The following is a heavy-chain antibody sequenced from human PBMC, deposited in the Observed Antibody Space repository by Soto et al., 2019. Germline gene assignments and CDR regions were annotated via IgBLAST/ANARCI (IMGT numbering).Heavy chain of an antibody. CDR2: ISYDGSNK. V-gene: IGHV3-30*18. CDR1: GFTFSSYG. D-gene: IGHD3-10*01. J-gene: IGHJ6*02. Sequence: GGALRLSCAASGFTFSSYGMHWVRQAPGKGLEWVAVISYDGSNKYYPDSVKGRFTISRDTSNNTLYLQMNSLRAEDTAVYYWAKDHYGSGSYYNNYYYYGMDVWGQGTTVTVSS. CDR3: AKDHYGSGSYYNNYYYYGMDV.